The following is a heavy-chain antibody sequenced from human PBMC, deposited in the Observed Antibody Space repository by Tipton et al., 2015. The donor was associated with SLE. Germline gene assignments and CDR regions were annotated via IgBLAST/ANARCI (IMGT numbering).Heavy chain of an antibody. Sequence: SLRLSCAASGFTFSTYEMIWVRQAPGKGLEWISYINSGSTTIHYADSVKGRFTISRDNAKNSLYLQMKSLRAEDTAVYYCAREGYYYDRSGYQKPSDYWGQGILVTVSS. CDR3: AREGYYYDRSGYQKPSDY. D-gene: IGHD3-22*01. J-gene: IGHJ4*02. CDR1: GFTFSTYE. V-gene: IGHV3-48*03. CDR2: INSGSTTI.